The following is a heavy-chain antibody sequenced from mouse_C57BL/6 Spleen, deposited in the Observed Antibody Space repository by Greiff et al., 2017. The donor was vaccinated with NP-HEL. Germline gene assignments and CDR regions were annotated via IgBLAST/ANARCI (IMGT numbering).Heavy chain of an antibody. CDR2: IDPSDSYT. J-gene: IGHJ2*01. Sequence: VQLQQPGAELVKPGASVKLSCKASGYTFTSYWMQWVKQRPGQGLEWIGEIDPSDSYTNYNQKFKGKATLTVDTSSSTAYMQLSSLTSEDSAVYYCARAEFGYWGQGTTLTVSS. V-gene: IGHV1-50*01. CDR1: GYTFTSYW. CDR3: ARAEFGY.